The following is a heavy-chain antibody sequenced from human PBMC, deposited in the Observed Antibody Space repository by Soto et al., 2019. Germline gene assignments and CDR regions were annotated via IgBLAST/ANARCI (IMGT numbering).Heavy chain of an antibody. Sequence: EVQLLESGGGLVQPGGSLRLSCAASGFTFSSYAMSWVRQAPGKGLEWVLAVSSSGGSTSYADSVKGRFTISRDNSKNTPYMQMNSLRTEDTSVYYCAKYSTSWRGGQFDYWVQGTLVTVSS. D-gene: IGHD6-13*01. CDR2: VSSSGGST. CDR1: GFTFSSYA. J-gene: IGHJ4*02. V-gene: IGHV3-23*01. CDR3: AKYSTSWRGGQFDY.